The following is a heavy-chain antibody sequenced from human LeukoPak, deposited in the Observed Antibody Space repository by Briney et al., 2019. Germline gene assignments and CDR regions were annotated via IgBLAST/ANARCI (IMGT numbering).Heavy chain of an antibody. V-gene: IGHV1-69*13. CDR3: VRHGTVPAAITWDYYFDY. Sequence: SVKVSCKASGGTFSSYAISWVRQAPGQGLEWMGGIIPIFGTANYAQKFQGRVTITADESTSTAYMELSSLRSEDTAVYYCVRHGTVPAAITWDYYFDYWGQGTLVTVSS. CDR2: IIPIFGTA. CDR1: GGTFSSYA. D-gene: IGHD2-2*01. J-gene: IGHJ4*02.